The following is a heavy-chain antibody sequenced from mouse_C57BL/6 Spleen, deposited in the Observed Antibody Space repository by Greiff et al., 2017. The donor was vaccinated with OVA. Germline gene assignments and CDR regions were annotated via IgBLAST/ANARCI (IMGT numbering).Heavy chain of an antibody. Sequence: QVQLQQSGPELVKPGASVKISCKASGYAFSSSWMNWVKQRPGKGLEWIGRIYPGDGDTNYNGKFKGKATLTAAKSSSTAYMQLSSLTSEDSAVYFCARSSFITTRMDYWGQGTSVTVSA. V-gene: IGHV1-82*01. CDR2: IYPGDGDT. CDR3: ARSSFITTRMDY. D-gene: IGHD1-1*01. J-gene: IGHJ4*01. CDR1: GYAFSSSW.